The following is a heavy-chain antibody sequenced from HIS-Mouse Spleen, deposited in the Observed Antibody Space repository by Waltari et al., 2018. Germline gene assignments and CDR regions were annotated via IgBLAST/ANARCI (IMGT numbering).Heavy chain of an antibody. CDR2: IYSGGST. CDR1: GFTVSSNY. D-gene: IGHD5-12*01. Sequence: EVQLVASGGGLTQPGGSLRLSCAASGFTVSSNYLNWVRQAPGKGLECVSVIYSGGSTYYADSVKGRFTISRDNSKNTLYLQMNSLRAEDTAVYYCARPSRVRGGYDYAFDIWGQGTMVTVSS. V-gene: IGHV3-53*01. J-gene: IGHJ3*02. CDR3: ARPSRVRGGYDYAFDI.